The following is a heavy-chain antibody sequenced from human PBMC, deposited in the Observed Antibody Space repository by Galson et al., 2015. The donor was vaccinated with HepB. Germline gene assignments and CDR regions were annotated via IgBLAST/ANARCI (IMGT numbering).Heavy chain of an antibody. V-gene: IGHV4-4*07. CDR2: MYISGST. Sequence: ETLSLTCTVSGGSMSSYYWTWIRQPAGKGLEWIGRMYISGSTNYNPSLKSRVTMSLDTSKNQFSLKLSSVTAADTAVYYCARSSELYWYGSSGSSFDYWGQGTLATVSS. J-gene: IGHJ4*02. D-gene: IGHD3-22*01. CDR3: ARSSELYWYGSSGSSFDY. CDR1: GGSMSSYY.